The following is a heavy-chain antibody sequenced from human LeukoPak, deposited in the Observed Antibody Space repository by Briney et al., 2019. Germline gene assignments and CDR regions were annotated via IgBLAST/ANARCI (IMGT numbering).Heavy chain of an antibody. J-gene: IGHJ1*01. CDR2: ISAYNGNT. V-gene: IGHV1-18*01. Sequence: GASVKVSCKASGYTFTSYGISWVRQAPGQGLEWMGWISAYNGNTNYAQKLQGRVTMTTDTSTSTAYMELRSLRSVDTAVYYCARADYYDSSGYYYRIGEGFQHWGQGTLVTVSS. CDR3: ARADYYDSSGYYYRIGEGFQH. D-gene: IGHD3-22*01. CDR1: GYTFTSYG.